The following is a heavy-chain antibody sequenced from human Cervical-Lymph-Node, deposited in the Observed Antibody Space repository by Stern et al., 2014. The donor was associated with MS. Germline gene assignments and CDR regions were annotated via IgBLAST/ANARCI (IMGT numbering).Heavy chain of an antibody. CDR3: ASSVGELTPEAV. V-gene: IGHV1-69*01. J-gene: IGHJ6*02. CDR2: IIPMFGTA. D-gene: IGHD3-10*01. CDR1: GGTFSSYA. Sequence: VQLVESGAEVKKPGSSVRVSCKASGGTFSSYAISWVRQAPGQGLEWMGGIIPMFGTANYAQKFQGRVTITADVSTNTAYMEVSSLRSEDTAVYYCASSVGELTPEAVWGQGTTVTVFS.